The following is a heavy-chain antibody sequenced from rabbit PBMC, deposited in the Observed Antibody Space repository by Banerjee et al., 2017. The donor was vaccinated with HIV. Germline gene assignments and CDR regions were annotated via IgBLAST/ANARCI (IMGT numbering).Heavy chain of an antibody. CDR3: ARDLSSSGWSDFAL. D-gene: IGHD4-1*01. V-gene: IGHV1S43*01. J-gene: IGHJ6*01. CDR2: IYTSSGST. Sequence: QSLEESGGGMVKPGGTLTLTCKASGIDFSSYYYMCWVRQAPGKGLELIACIYTSSGSTWYASWVNGRFSISRSTSLNTVTLQMTSLTAADTATYFCARDLSSSGWSDFALWGPGTLVTVS. CDR1: GIDFSSYYY.